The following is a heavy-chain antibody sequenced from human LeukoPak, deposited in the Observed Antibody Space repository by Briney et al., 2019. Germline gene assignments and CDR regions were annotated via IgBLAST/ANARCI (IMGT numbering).Heavy chain of an antibody. Sequence: GGSLQISCQGSGSIVTSYWIGWVRPVPGKGLEWMGIIYPGDSDTRYSPSFQGQVTISADKSISTAYLQWSSLKASDTAMYYCARQGAYSREIWGQGTLVTVSS. CDR2: IYPGDSDT. J-gene: IGHJ4*02. D-gene: IGHD5-18*01. CDR1: GSIVTSYW. CDR3: ARQGAYSREI. V-gene: IGHV5-51*01.